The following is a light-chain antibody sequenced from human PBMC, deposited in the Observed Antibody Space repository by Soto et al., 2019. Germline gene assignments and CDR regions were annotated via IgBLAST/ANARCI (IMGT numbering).Light chain of an antibody. J-gene: IGKJ3*01. Sequence: EIVMTQSPATLSVSPGERATLSCRASQSVSSNLAWYQQKPGQAPRLLIYGASTRATGIPARFSGSGSGTEFTLTISSLHSEDFAVYYCQQYNNLPRTFGPGTKVDIK. CDR2: GAS. V-gene: IGKV3-15*01. CDR3: QQYNNLPRT. CDR1: QSVSSN.